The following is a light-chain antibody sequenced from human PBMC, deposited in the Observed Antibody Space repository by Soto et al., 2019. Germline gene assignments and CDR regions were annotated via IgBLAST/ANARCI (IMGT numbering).Light chain of an antibody. Sequence: EVVMTQSPATLSVSPGEGATLSCRASQSVSSNLAWYQQRPGQAPRLLVYGASTRATGIPARFSGSGSGTEFTLTISSLQSEDFAVYYCQQYNDWPPYTFGHGTKLEI. V-gene: IGKV3-15*01. CDR1: QSVSSN. CDR3: QQYNDWPPYT. J-gene: IGKJ2*01. CDR2: GAS.